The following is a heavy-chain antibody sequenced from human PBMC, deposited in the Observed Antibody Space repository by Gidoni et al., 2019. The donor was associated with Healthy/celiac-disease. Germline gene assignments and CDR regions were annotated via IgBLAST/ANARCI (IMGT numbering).Heavy chain of an antibody. J-gene: IGHJ4*02. Sequence: EVQLVESGGGLVQPGGSLRLSCAASGFTFSSYWMSWVRQAPGKGLEWVANIKQDGSEKYYVDLGKGRFTIPRNNAKNSLYLKRNSRRAEDRAVYYWARRGGGGVGAFDYWGQGTLVTVSS. CDR3: ARRGGGGVGAFDY. D-gene: IGHD1-26*01. CDR2: IKQDGSEK. V-gene: IGHV3-7*01. CDR1: GFTFSSYW.